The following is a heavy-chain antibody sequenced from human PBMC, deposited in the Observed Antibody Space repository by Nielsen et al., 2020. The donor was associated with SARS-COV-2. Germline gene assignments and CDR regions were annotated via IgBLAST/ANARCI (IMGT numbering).Heavy chain of an antibody. CDR3: ARDNWGRMDV. V-gene: IGHV3-66*01. CDR2: IYTDGST. CDR1: GFTISSSF. Sequence: GESLKISCGASGFTISSSFMSWVRQAAGKGLDWVSVIYTDGSTSHADSVKGRFTISRDNSKNTLYLQMNSLRAEDTAEYYCARDNWGRMDVWGQGTTVTVSS. J-gene: IGHJ6*02. D-gene: IGHD7-27*01.